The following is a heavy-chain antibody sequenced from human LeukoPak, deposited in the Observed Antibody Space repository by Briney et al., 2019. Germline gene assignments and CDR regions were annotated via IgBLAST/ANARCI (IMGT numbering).Heavy chain of an antibody. CDR2: SSAYGNT. V-gene: IGHV1-18*01. D-gene: IGHD2-15*01. CDR1: VCTFTLYG. J-gene: IGHJ4*02. CDR3: ARGIIGYYFEY. Sequence: ASVNVSCKHSVCTFTLYGISWLRPAPGQGLEWMRLSSAYGNTNYAQKHQGRVTMTTDTSTSTAYMELRSLRSDATAVYYCARGIIGYYFEYWGQGTLVTVSA.